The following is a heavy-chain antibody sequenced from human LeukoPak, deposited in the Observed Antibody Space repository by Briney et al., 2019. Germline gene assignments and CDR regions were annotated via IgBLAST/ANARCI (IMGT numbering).Heavy chain of an antibody. Sequence: PGGSLRLSCAASGLTFSTYTMNWVRQAPGKGLEWVSSISSSSSYIYYADSVEGRFTISRDNAKNSLYLQMNSLRAEDTAVYYCARDALSAGDRLEWYYFDYWGQGTLVTVSS. D-gene: IGHD3-16*02. J-gene: IGHJ4*02. CDR1: GLTFSTYT. CDR3: ARDALSAGDRLEWYYFDY. V-gene: IGHV3-21*01. CDR2: ISSSSSYI.